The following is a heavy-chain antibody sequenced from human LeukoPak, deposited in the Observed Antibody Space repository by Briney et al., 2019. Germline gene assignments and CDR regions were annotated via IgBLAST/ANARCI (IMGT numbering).Heavy chain of an antibody. CDR1: GFTFSYYW. J-gene: IGHJ4*02. CDR3: ARVRTNTYGFDY. V-gene: IGHV3-74*01. CDR2: INSDGSST. Sequence: GGSLRLSCAASGFTFSYYWMHWVRQAPGKGLVWVSHINSDGSSTSYADSVKCRFTISRDNAKNTLYLQMNSLRAEDTAVYYCARVRTNTYGFDYWGQGTLVTVSS. D-gene: IGHD5-18*01.